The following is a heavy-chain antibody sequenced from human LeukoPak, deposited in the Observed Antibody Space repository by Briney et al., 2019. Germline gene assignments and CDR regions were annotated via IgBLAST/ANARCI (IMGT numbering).Heavy chain of an antibody. CDR2: ISGSGGST. D-gene: IGHD6-13*01. V-gene: IGHV3-23*01. CDR3: ARIASHSSSWYDGGY. J-gene: IGHJ4*02. CDR1: GFTLSSFV. Sequence: PGGSPRLSCAASGFTLSSFVMSWVRHAPEKGLEWGSAISGSGGSTYYADSVKGRFTISRDNSKNTLYLQMNSLRAEDTGVYYCARIASHSSSWYDGGYWGEGTLVSVSS.